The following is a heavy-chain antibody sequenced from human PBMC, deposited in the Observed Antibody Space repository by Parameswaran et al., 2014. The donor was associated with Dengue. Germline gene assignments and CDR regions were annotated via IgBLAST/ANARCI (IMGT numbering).Heavy chain of an antibody. V-gene: IGHV4-39*01. J-gene: IGHJ5*01. CDR2: IYYSGST. CDR3: ARGSRGSSGWGYPTFWFDS. Sequence: ASETLSLTCTVSGGSISSSSYYWGWIRQPPGKGLEWIGSIYYSGSTYYNPSLKSRVTISVDTSKNQFSLKLSSVTAADTAVYYCARGSRGSSGWGYPTFWFDSWGPGEPWSPSPQ. D-gene: IGHD6-19*01. CDR1: GGSISSSSYY.